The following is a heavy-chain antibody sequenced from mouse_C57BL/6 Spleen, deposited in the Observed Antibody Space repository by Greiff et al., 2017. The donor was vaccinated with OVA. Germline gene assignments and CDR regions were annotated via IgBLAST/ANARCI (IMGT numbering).Heavy chain of an antibody. D-gene: IGHD2-3*01. CDR1: GFTITDYY. V-gene: IGHV14-2*01. CDR3: ARWIYDGYGPFDY. CDR2: IDPEDGDT. Sequence: DVQLQESGAELVKPGASVKLSCTASGFTITDYYMHWVKQRTEQGLEWIGRIDPEDGDTKYDPKFKGKATMTADTSSNTAYLQLSSLTSEDTAVYYCARWIYDGYGPFDYWGQGTTLTVSS. J-gene: IGHJ2*01.